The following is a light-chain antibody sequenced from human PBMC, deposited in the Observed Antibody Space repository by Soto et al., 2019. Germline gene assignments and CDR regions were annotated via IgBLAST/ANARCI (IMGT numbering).Light chain of an antibody. CDR1: QSVTSSY. J-gene: IGKJ2*01. CDR2: GAS. Sequence: ELVLTQSPGTLSLSPGERATLSCRASQSVTSSYLAGYQKKPGQATRILIYGASTRATGIPDRFSGSRSGTDLTLTISRLEPEDFALYYCQQFGSLPYTCGQGPKLEIK. CDR3: QQFGSLPYT. V-gene: IGKV3-20*01.